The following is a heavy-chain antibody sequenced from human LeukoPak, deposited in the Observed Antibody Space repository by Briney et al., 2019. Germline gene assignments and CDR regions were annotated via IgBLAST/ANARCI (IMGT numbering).Heavy chain of an antibody. Sequence: SETLSLTCAVYGGSFSGYYWSWIRQHPGKGLEWIGYIYHSGSTYYNPSLKSRVTISLDTSKEQFSLKLTSITAADTAVYYCASVRGRSGMDVWGPGTTVTVSS. J-gene: IGHJ6*02. CDR1: GGSFSGYY. CDR3: ASVRGRSGMDV. V-gene: IGHV4-34*09. CDR2: IYHSGST.